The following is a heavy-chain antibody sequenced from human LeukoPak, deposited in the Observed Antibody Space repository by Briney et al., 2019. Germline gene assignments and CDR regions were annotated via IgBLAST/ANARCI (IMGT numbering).Heavy chain of an antibody. CDR1: GYSISSGYY. V-gene: IGHV4-38-2*01. CDR2: IYHSGRT. Sequence: SETLSLTCAVSGYSISSGYYWGWIRQPPGKGLEWIGSIYHSGRTYYNPSLKSRVTISVDTSKNQFSLKLSSVTAADTAVYYCARLSSGSYYPNDYWGQGTLVTVSS. J-gene: IGHJ4*02. CDR3: ARLSSGSYYPNDY. D-gene: IGHD3-10*02.